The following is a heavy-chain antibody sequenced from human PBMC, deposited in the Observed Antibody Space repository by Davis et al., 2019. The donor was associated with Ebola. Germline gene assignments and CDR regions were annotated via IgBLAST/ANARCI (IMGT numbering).Heavy chain of an antibody. J-gene: IGHJ4*02. V-gene: IGHV3-48*03. Sequence: GESLKISCAASGFTFSSYEMNWVRQAPGKGLEWVSYISTSGATKYYADSVKGRFTISRDNAKNSLYLQLNSLRDEDTAVYYCARAGRITIFGVANFDYWGQGALVTVSS. CDR2: ISTSGATK. CDR1: GFTFSSYE. D-gene: IGHD3-3*01. CDR3: ARAGRITIFGVANFDY.